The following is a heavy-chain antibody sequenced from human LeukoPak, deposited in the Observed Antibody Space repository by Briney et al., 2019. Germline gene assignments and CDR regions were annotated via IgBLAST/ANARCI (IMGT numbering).Heavy chain of an antibody. CDR2: IKQDGSEK. J-gene: IGHJ4*02. Sequence: GGSLRLSCAASGFTFSNYWMSWVRHAPGKGLEWVANIKQDGSEKYYVDSVKGRFTISRGNAKNSLYLQMNSLRAEDTAVYFCARDRILTYYDSSGYYYEGVDYWGQGTLVTVSS. V-gene: IGHV3-7*01. D-gene: IGHD3-22*01. CDR1: GFTFSNYW. CDR3: ARDRILTYYDSSGYYYEGVDY.